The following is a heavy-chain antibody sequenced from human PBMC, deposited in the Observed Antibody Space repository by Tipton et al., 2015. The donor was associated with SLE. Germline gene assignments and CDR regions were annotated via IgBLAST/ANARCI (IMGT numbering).Heavy chain of an antibody. CDR2: ICCGGGT. CDR1: GGSITNYY. Sequence: TLSLTCTVSGGSITNYYWGWVRQPAGKGLEWIGRICCGGGTKYNPSLDSRGSLSVDASKDQFSLKLSSVTAADTAVYYCVVCSPSSCSYFDYWGQGRLVTVSS. V-gene: IGHV4-4*07. D-gene: IGHD2-2*01. CDR3: VVCSPSSCSYFDY. J-gene: IGHJ4*02.